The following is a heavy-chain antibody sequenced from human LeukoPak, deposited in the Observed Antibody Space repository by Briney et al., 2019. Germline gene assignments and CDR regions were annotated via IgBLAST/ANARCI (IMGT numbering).Heavy chain of an antibody. D-gene: IGHD3-9*01. J-gene: IGHJ4*02. CDR2: ISYDGSNK. V-gene: IGHV3-30*18. Sequence: GGSLRLSCAASGFTFSSYGMHWVRQAPGKGLEWVAVISYDGSNKYYADSVKGRFTISRDNSKNTLYLQMNSLRAEDTAAYYCAKDSYYDILTGYPDYWGQGTLVTVSS. CDR1: GFTFSSYG. CDR3: AKDSYYDILTGYPDY.